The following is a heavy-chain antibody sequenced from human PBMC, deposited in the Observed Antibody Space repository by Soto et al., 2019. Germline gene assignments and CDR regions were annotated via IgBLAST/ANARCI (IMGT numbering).Heavy chain of an antibody. Sequence: PLSLTCTVSGGSVSSGSYYWSWIRQPPGKGPEWIGYIYYSGSTNYNPSLKSRVTISVDTSKNQFSLKLSSVTAADTAVYYCARELELRSGWFDPWGQGTLGTVSA. J-gene: IGHJ5*02. CDR2: IYYSGST. V-gene: IGHV4-61*01. D-gene: IGHD1-7*01. CDR1: GGSVSSGSYY. CDR3: ARELELRSGWFDP.